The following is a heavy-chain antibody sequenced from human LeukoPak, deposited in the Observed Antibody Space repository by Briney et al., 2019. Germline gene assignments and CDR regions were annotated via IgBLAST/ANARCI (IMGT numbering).Heavy chain of an antibody. V-gene: IGHV4-31*03. CDR1: GGSISSGGYY. J-gene: IGHJ5*02. Sequence: PSETLSLTCTVSGGSISSGGYYWSWIRQHPGKGLEWIGYIYYSGSTYYNPSLKSRVTISVDTSKNQLSLKLSSVTAADTAVYYCAGGWSPVGATVLDNWFDPWGQGTLVTVSS. CDR2: IYYSGST. D-gene: IGHD1-26*01. CDR3: AGGWSPVGATVLDNWFDP.